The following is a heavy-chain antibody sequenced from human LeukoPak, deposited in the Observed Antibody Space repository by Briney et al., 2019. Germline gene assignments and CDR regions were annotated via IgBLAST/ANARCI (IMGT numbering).Heavy chain of an antibody. CDR3: ARGLFNYDSSGLNY. CDR2: IRSDGSNK. D-gene: IGHD3-22*01. V-gene: IGHV3-33*01. Sequence: GRSLRLSCAASGFIFSSYGMYWVRQAPGKGLEWVTNIRSDGSNKYYADSVKGRFTISRDNSKNTLYLQMNSLRAEDTAVYYCARGLFNYDSSGLNYWGQGTLVTVSS. J-gene: IGHJ4*02. CDR1: GFIFSSYG.